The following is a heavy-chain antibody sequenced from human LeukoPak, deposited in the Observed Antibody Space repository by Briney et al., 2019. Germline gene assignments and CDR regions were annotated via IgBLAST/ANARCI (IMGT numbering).Heavy chain of an antibody. D-gene: IGHD3-3*01. CDR2: IYSGGST. CDR3: AREGLEYYDFWSGSVYGMDV. CDR1: GFTVSSNY. V-gene: IGHV3-53*01. J-gene: IGHJ6*02. Sequence: PGGSLRLSCAASGFTVSSNYMSWVRQAPGKGLEWVSVIYSGGSTYYADSVKGRFTISRDNSKNTLYLQMNSLRAEDTAVYYCAREGLEYYDFWSGSVYGMDVRGQGTTVTVSS.